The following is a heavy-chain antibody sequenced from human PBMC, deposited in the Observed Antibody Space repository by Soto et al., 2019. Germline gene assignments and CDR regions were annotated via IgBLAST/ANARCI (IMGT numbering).Heavy chain of an antibody. V-gene: IGHV3-74*03. J-gene: IGHJ4*02. Sequence: GGSLRLSCAVSGFTFSSYWMNWVRQAPGEGLVWVARINRDGSTTTYADSVKGRFTISRDNARNTLYLQMNSLRAEDTAVYYCAKDAVIVVTEYYFDYWGQGTLVTVSS. D-gene: IGHD3-22*01. CDR3: AKDAVIVVTEYYFDY. CDR1: GFTFSSYW. CDR2: INRDGSTT.